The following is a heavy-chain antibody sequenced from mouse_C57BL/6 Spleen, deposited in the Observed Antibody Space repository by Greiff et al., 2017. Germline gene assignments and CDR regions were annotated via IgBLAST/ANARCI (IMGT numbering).Heavy chain of an antibody. D-gene: IGHD1-1*01. Sequence: VQLQQSGPELVKPGASVKIPCKASGYTFTDYNMDWVKQSHGKSLEWIGDINPNNGGTIYNQKLKGQATLTVDKSSSTAYMELRSLTSEDTAVYYCARRGDVTTVPFAYWGQGTLVTVSA. V-gene: IGHV1-18*01. CDR2: INPNNGGT. CDR3: ARRGDVTTVPFAY. CDR1: GYTFTDYN. J-gene: IGHJ3*01.